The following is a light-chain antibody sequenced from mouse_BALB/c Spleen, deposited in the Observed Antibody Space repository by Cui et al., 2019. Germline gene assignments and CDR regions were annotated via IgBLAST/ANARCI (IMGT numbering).Light chain of an antibody. V-gene: IGKV14-111*01. CDR3: LQYDEFPFT. CDR1: QDINSY. J-gene: IGKJ4*01. Sequence: DIKMTQFPSSMYASVGERVTITCKASQDINSYLSWFQQKPGKSPKTLIYRANRLVDGVPSRFSGSGSGQDYSLTISSLEYEDMGIYYCLQYDEFPFTFGSGTKLEIK. CDR2: RAN.